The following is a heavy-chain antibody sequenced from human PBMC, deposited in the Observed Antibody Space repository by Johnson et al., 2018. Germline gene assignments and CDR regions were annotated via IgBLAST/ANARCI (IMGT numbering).Heavy chain of an antibody. Sequence: QVQLVQSGAEVRKPGSSVRVSCKASGGTFSDDAISWVLQAPGHGLEWMGGIVPSFGTPNYAQKIQGRVTLSADEASRTAYMELSSLRSEGTAVYYCATFGRRGYLVDYWGQGTLVTVSS. J-gene: IGHJ4*02. D-gene: IGHD3-3*01. CDR2: IVPSFGTP. V-gene: IGHV1-69*01. CDR3: ATFGRRGYLVDY. CDR1: GGTFSDDA.